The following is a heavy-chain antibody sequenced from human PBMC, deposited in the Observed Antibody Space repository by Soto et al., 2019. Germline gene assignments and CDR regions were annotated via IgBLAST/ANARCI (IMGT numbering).Heavy chain of an antibody. J-gene: IGHJ6*02. V-gene: IGHV1-3*01. CDR2: INAGNGNT. Sequence: ASVKVSCKASGYTFTRYAMHWVRQAPGQRLEWMGWINAGNGNTKYAQKFQGRVTITRDTSASTVYMELSSLRSEDTAVYYCASVRWDCFSTSCYGGSTYGMDVWGQGTTVTVSS. D-gene: IGHD2-2*01. CDR3: ASVRWDCFSTSCYGGSTYGMDV. CDR1: GYTFTRYA.